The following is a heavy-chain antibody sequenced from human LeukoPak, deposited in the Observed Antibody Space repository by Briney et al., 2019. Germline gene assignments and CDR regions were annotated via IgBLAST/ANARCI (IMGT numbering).Heavy chain of an antibody. D-gene: IGHD5-18*01. CDR2: ISSSSSYI. CDR3: AGRTAAQDYYMDV. Sequence: GGSLRLSCAASGFTFSDYYMSWIRQAPGKGLEWVSSISSSSSYIYYADSVKGRFTISRDSSKNSLYLQMNSLRADDTAVYYCAGRTAAQDYYMDVWGKGTTVTVSS. CDR1: GFTFSDYY. J-gene: IGHJ6*03. V-gene: IGHV3-11*03.